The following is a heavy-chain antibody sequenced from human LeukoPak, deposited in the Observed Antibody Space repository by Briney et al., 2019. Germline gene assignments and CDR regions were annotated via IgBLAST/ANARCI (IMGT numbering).Heavy chain of an antibody. CDR2: ISWNSGSI. CDR1: GFTFDDYA. D-gene: IGHD5-12*01. Sequence: GGSLRLSCAASGFTFDDYAMHWVRQAPGKGLEWVSGISWNSGSIGYADSVKGRFTISRDNAKNSLYLQMNSLRAEDTALYYCAKEEALDSGYVHFDYWGQGTLVTVSS. J-gene: IGHJ4*02. V-gene: IGHV3-9*01. CDR3: AKEEALDSGYVHFDY.